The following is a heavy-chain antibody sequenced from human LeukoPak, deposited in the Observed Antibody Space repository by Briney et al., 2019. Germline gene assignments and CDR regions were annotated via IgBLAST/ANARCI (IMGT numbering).Heavy chain of an antibody. J-gene: IGHJ6*03. CDR2: IYTSGST. V-gene: IGHV4-61*02. Sequence: SETLSLTCTVSGGSISSGSYYWRWIRQPAGKGLEWIGRIYTSGSTNYNPSLKSRVTISVDTSKNQFCLKLSSVTAADTAVYYAAREASDPVLRFLESYYYYYMDVWGKGTTVTVSS. CDR3: AREASDPVLRFLESYYYYYMDV. D-gene: IGHD3-3*01. CDR1: GGSISSGSYY.